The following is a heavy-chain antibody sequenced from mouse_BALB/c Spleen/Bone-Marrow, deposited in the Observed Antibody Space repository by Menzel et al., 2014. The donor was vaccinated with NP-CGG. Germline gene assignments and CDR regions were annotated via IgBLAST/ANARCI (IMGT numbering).Heavy chain of an antibody. V-gene: IGHV1-18*01. CDR3: ARAGYYTLFAY. J-gene: IGHJ3*01. CDR2: INPDNGGT. CDR1: GYTFTDYN. Sequence: EVKLVESGPELVKPGASVKIPCKASGYTFTDYNMDWVKQSHGKSLEWIGDINPDNGGTIYNQKFKGKATLTVDKSSTTAYMELRSLTSEDTAVYYCARAGYYTLFAYWGQGTLVTVSA. D-gene: IGHD2-3*01.